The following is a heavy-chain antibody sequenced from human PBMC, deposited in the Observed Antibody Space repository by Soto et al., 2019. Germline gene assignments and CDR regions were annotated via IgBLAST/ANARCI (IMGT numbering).Heavy chain of an antibody. J-gene: IGHJ4*02. CDR3: ARGLVDFYDSDGYPH. CDR2: INAGNGNT. Sequence: SVKVSCKDSGYTFTSSAFHCVLQSRLQGLEWLGSINAGNGNTKYSRGFQGRDTISRDTSASTAYMELSSLNAEDTAVYYCARGLVDFYDSDGYPHSGQGTLVTVCS. V-gene: IGHV1-3*01. CDR1: GYTFTSSA. D-gene: IGHD3-22*01.